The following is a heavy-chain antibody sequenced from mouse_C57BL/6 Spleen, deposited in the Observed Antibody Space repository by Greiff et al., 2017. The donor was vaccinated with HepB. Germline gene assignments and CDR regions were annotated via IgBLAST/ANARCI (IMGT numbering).Heavy chain of an antibody. CDR1: GYTFTSYW. CDR3: AREEDYDAMDY. J-gene: IGHJ4*01. V-gene: IGHV1-64*01. CDR2: IHPNSGST. Sequence: VQLQQPGAELVKPGASVKLSCKASGYTFTSYWMHWVKQRPGQGLEWIGMIHPNSGSTNYNEKFKSKATLTVDKSSSTAYMQLSSLTSEDSAVHYCAREEDYDAMDYWGQGTSVTVSS.